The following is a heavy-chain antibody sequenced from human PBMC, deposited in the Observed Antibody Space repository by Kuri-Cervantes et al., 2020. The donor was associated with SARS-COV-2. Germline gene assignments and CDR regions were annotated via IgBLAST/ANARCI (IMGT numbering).Heavy chain of an antibody. CDR3: ARDPSLGVGYCSSTSCYYDYFDY. CDR2: ISAYNGNT. V-gene: IGHV1-18*01. J-gene: IGHJ4*02. Sequence: ASVKVSCKASGYTFTSYGISWVRQAPGQGLEWMGWISAYNGNTNYARKLQGRVTMTTDTSTSTAYMELRSLRSDDTAVYYCARDPSLGVGYCSSTSCYYDYFDYWGQGTLVTVSS. CDR1: GYTFTSYG. D-gene: IGHD2-2*01.